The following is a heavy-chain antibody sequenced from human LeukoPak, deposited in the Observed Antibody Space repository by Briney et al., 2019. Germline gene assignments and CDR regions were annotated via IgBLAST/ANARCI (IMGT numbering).Heavy chain of an antibody. CDR3: ARAPSPSYDSSGYYYEAY. Sequence: GGSLRLSCAASGFTLSSNYMSWVRQTPGKGLEWGSVIYSGGSTYYADSVKGRFTISRDNSKNTLYLQMNSLRAEDTAVYYCARAPSPSYDSSGYYYEAYWGQGTLVTVSS. V-gene: IGHV3-53*01. J-gene: IGHJ4*02. D-gene: IGHD3-22*01. CDR1: GFTLSSNY. CDR2: IYSGGST.